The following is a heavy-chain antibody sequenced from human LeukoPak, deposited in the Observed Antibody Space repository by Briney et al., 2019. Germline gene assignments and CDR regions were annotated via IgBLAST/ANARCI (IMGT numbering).Heavy chain of an antibody. Sequence: PSETLSLTCTVSGGSISSYYWSWIRQPPGKGLEWIGDIYYSGSTNYNPSLKSRVTISVDSSKNQFSLKLSSVTAADTAVYYCARDLVVPAAMPYYYYYYMDVWGKGTTVTVSS. CDR3: ARDLVVPAAMPYYYYYYMDV. J-gene: IGHJ6*03. D-gene: IGHD2-2*01. CDR2: IYYSGST. CDR1: GGSISSYY. V-gene: IGHV4-59*01.